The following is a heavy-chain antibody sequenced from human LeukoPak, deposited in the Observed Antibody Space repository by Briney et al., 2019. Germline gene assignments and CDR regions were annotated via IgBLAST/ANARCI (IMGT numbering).Heavy chain of an antibody. CDR1: GFSVGSFE. D-gene: IGHD3-10*02. Sequence: GGSLRLSCAGSGFSVGSFEMDWVRQAPGKGLEWVSYINSDNIVLYADSVKGRFTISRDRATNSVFLQMNSLRAEDTAVYYCAKFFTGEYVRAFDVWGQGTMVTVSS. CDR3: AKFFTGEYVRAFDV. CDR2: INSDNIV. V-gene: IGHV3-48*03. J-gene: IGHJ3*01.